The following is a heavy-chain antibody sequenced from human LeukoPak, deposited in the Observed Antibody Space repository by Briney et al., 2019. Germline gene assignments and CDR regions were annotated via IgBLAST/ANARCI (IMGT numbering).Heavy chain of an antibody. CDR1: GFTFSSYA. V-gene: IGHV3-23*01. J-gene: IGHJ4*02. CDR2: ISGSGGGT. D-gene: IGHD2-2*03. CDR3: AKGWIDYFDY. Sequence: GGSLRLSCAASGFTFSSYAMSWVRQAPGKGLEWASGISGSGGGTHYADSVKGRFAISRDNSKNTLDLQMNSLRAEDTAEYYFAKGWIDYFDYWGRGPLVTVSS.